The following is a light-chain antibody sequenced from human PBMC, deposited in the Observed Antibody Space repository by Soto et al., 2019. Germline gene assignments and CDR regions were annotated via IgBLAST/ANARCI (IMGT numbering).Light chain of an antibody. Sequence: NFMLTQPHSVSESPGKTVTISCTRSSGSIASGYVQWYQQRPGSAPTTAIYEDNQRPSGVPDRFSGSIDTSSNSASLTISGLKTEDEDDYYCQSYHSSTPYVFGTGTKLNVL. V-gene: IGLV6-57*03. J-gene: IGLJ1*01. CDR1: SGSIASGY. CDR3: QSYHSSTPYV. CDR2: EDN.